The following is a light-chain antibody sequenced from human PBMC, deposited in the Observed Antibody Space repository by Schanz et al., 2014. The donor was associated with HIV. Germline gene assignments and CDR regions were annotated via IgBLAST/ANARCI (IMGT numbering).Light chain of an antibody. V-gene: IGLV1-40*01. J-gene: IGLJ2*01. Sequence: QSVLTQPPSVSGAPGQGVNISCTGSSSNIAARYAPHWYQQLPTPAPKLLIYENTNRPSGVPDRFSGSTSGTSAYLAITGLQADDEADYYCQSYDKSLSVVVFGGGTKLTVL. CDR3: QSYDKSLSVVV. CDR2: ENT. CDR1: SSNIAARYA.